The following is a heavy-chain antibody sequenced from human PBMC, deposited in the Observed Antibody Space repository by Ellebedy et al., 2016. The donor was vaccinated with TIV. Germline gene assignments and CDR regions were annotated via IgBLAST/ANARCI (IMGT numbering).Heavy chain of an antibody. J-gene: IGHJ5*02. CDR2: ISAYNGNT. Sequence: AASVTVSCKTSGYTFTSYGISWVRQAPGQGLEWMGWISAYNGNTNYAQMLQGRVTMTTDTFTSTAYMELRSLSSDDTAVYYCARYCNSTTCSNWFDPWGQGTLVTVSS. CDR1: GYTFTSYG. CDR3: ARYCNSTTCSNWFDP. D-gene: IGHD2-2*01. V-gene: IGHV1-18*04.